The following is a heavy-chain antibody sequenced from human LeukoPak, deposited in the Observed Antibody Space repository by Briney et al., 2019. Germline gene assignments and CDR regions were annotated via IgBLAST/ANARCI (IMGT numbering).Heavy chain of an antibody. V-gene: IGHV3-21*01. D-gene: IGHD1-26*01. CDR3: ARDAGAGWELLGRNDY. J-gene: IGHJ4*02. Sequence: GGSLRLSCAASGFTFSRYSMNWVRQAPGKGLEWVSSISSRSSYIYYTDSVKGRFTISRDNAKNSLYLQMNSLRAEDTAMYYCARDAGAGWELLGRNDYWGQGTLVTVSS. CDR1: GFTFSRYS. CDR2: ISSRSSYI.